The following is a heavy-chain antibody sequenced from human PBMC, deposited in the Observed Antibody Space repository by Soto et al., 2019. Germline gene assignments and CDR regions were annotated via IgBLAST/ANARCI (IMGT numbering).Heavy chain of an antibody. CDR3: AKDTNDFWSGYFDY. Sequence: GGSLRLSCAASGFTFDDYAMHWVRQAPGKGLEWVSGISWNSGSIGYADSVKGRFTISRDNAKNSLYLQMNSLRAEDTALYYCAKDTNDFWSGYFDYWGQGTLVTVSS. D-gene: IGHD3-3*01. J-gene: IGHJ4*02. V-gene: IGHV3-9*01. CDR1: GFTFDDYA. CDR2: ISWNSGSI.